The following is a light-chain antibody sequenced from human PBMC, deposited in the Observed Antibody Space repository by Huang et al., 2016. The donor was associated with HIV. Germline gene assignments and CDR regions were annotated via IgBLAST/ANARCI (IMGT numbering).Light chain of an antibody. CDR1: QSVSSN. Sequence: EIVMTQSPATLSVSPGERATLSCRASQSVSSNLAWYQQKPGQAPRLLIYGASTRATGIPARFSGCGSGTEFTLIISSLQSEDFAVYYCQQYNNWPRAFGQGTRLEIK. V-gene: IGKV3-15*01. J-gene: IGKJ5*01. CDR2: GAS. CDR3: QQYNNWPRA.